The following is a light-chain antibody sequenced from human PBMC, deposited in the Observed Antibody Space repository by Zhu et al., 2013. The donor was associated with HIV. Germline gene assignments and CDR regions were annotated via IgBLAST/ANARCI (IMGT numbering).Light chain of an antibody. CDR1: NLRNKY. Sequence: SYELTQPPSLSVSPGQTASITCSGDNLRNKYICWYQQKTGQSPVLVIYQDDQRPSGIPERFSGSNSDDTATLTISRVEAGDEADYYCQVWDSNTDHYVFGTGTKVTVL. CDR2: QDD. V-gene: IGLV3-1*01. J-gene: IGLJ1*01. CDR3: QVWDSNTDHYV.